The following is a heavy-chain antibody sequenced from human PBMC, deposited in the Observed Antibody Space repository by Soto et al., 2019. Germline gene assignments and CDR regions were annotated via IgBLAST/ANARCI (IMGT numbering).Heavy chain of an antibody. V-gene: IGHV4-4*02. D-gene: IGHD6-19*01. CDR2: ISHIGSV. CDR1: GVSISSNYY. Sequence: QVLLQESGPGLVQPSGTLSLSCAVSGVSISSNYYWGWVRLSPGKGLEWLGDISHIGSVNYSPSLMSRVTISMDRSENQFSLKLNSVTAADTAVYYCVRSFGWYAIDYWGQGTLVIVSS. CDR3: VRSFGWYAIDY. J-gene: IGHJ4*02.